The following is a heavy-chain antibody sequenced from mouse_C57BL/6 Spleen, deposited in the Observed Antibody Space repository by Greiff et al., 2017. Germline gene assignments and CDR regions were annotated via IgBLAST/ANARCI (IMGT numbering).Heavy chain of an antibody. Sequence: EVQLQQSGPELVKPGASVKIPCKASGYTFTDYNMDWVKQSHGKSLEWIGDINPNNGGTIYNQKFKGKATLTVDKSSSTAYMELRSLTSEDTAVYYCARQILKLTGYYFDYWGQGTTLTVSS. CDR3: ARQILKLTGYYFDY. V-gene: IGHV1-18*01. CDR1: GYTFTDYN. CDR2: INPNNGGT. D-gene: IGHD4-1*01. J-gene: IGHJ2*01.